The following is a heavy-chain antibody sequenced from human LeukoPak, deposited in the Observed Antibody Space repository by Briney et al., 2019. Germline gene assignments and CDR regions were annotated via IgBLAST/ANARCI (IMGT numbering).Heavy chain of an antibody. CDR2: IIPIFGTA. Sequence: SVKDSCKASGGTFSSYAISWVRQAPGQGLEWMGGIIPIFGTANYAQKFQGRVTITADESTSTAYMELSSLRSEDTAVYYCARNIVVVVAATGNWFDPWGQGTLVTVSS. CDR1: GGTFSSYA. D-gene: IGHD2-15*01. V-gene: IGHV1-69*01. J-gene: IGHJ5*02. CDR3: ARNIVVVVAATGNWFDP.